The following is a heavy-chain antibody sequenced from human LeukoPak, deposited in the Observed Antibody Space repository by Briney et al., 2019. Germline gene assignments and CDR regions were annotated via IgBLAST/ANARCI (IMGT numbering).Heavy chain of an antibody. CDR2: INDSGGSA. V-gene: IGHV3-23*01. Sequence: GGSLRLSCAASGFIFSNSVMSWVRQAPGKGLEWVSSINDSGGSAYYADSVKGRFTISRDNSKNTLYLQMNSLRAEDTAVYYCARGVSGWPYYLDYWGQGALVTVSS. CDR3: ARGVSGWPYYLDY. CDR1: GFIFSNSV. J-gene: IGHJ4*02. D-gene: IGHD6-19*01.